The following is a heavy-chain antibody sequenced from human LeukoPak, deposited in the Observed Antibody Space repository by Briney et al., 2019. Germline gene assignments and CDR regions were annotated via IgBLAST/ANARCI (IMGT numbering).Heavy chain of an antibody. J-gene: IGHJ6*02. D-gene: IGHD6-19*01. CDR1: GFAFSSYW. Sequence: GGSLRLSCAASGFAFSSYWMSWVRQAPGKGLEWVANIKQDGSEKYYVDSVKGRFTISRDNAKNSLYLQMNSLRAEDTAVYYCARDRQWLPPPEGYYYGMDVWGQGTTVTVSS. V-gene: IGHV3-7*01. CDR2: IKQDGSEK. CDR3: ARDRQWLPPPEGYYYGMDV.